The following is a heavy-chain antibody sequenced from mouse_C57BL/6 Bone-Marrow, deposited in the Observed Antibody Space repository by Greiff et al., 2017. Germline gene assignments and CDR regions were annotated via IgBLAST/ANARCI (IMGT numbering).Heavy chain of an antibody. CDR3: TTGSVDY. Sequence: VQLKQSGAELVRPGASVKLSCTASGFNIKDDYKHWVKQRPEQGLEWIGWIDPENGDTEYASKFQGKATITADTSSNTAYLQLSSLTSEDTAVYYCTTGSVDYWGQGTTLTVSS. J-gene: IGHJ2*01. D-gene: IGHD1-1*01. CDR1: GFNIKDDY. V-gene: IGHV14-4*01. CDR2: IDPENGDT.